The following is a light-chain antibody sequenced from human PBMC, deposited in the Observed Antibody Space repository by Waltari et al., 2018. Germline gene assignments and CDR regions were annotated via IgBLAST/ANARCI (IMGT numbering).Light chain of an antibody. CDR3: QQLSGYPFT. V-gene: IGKV1-9*01. Sequence: DIQLTQSPSFLSASVGDRVTITCRPRQAISTYLAWYQQKPVKAPKLLIHAVSTVQAGVPSRFSGGGSGTEFTLTISSLQPEDFATYYCQQLSGYPFTFGPGTKVDIK. CDR2: AVS. J-gene: IGKJ3*01. CDR1: QAISTY.